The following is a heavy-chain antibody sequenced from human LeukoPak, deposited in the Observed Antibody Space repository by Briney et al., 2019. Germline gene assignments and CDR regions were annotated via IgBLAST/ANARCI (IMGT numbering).Heavy chain of an antibody. CDR1: GFTFSSYS. CDR3: ASSGYYEEKEIY. Sequence: PGGSLRLSCAASGFTFSSYSMNWVRQAPGKGLEWVSSISSSSSYIYYADSVKGRFTISRDNAKNSLYLQMNSLGAEDTAVYYCASSGYYEEKEIYWGQGTLVTVSS. V-gene: IGHV3-21*01. CDR2: ISSSSSYI. D-gene: IGHD3-22*01. J-gene: IGHJ4*02.